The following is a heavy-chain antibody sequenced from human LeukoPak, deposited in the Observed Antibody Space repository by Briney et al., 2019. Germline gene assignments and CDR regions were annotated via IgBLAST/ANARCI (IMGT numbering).Heavy chain of an antibody. D-gene: IGHD2-15*01. CDR1: GFTFSSYG. V-gene: IGHV3-23*01. J-gene: IGHJ5*02. CDR3: AKGGFTYCSGGSCYGQAHYNWFDP. Sequence: PGGSLRLSCAASGFTFSSYGMSWVRQAPGKGLEWVSAISGSGGSTYYADSVKGRFTISRDNSKNTLYLQMNSLRAEDTAVYYCAKGGFTYCSGGSCYGQAHYNWFDPWGQGTLVTVSS. CDR2: ISGSGGST.